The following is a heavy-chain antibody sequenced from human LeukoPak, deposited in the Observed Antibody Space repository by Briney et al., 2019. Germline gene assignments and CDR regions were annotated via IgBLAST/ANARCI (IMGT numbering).Heavy chain of an antibody. CDR3: ARHQSFISGSWADYYYGMDV. CDR2: IYYSGST. Sequence: SETLSLTCTVSGGSLSSSGYYWGWIRQPPGKGLEWIASIYYSGSTYYNPSLKSRVTISVDTSKNQFSLKLSSVTAADTAVYYCARHQSFISGSWADYYYGMDVWGQGTTVTVSS. D-gene: IGHD6-13*01. V-gene: IGHV4-39*01. CDR1: GGSLSSSGYY. J-gene: IGHJ6*02.